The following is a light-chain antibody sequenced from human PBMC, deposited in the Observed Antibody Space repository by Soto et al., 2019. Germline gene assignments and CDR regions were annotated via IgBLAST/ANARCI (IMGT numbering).Light chain of an antibody. CDR3: KSYAGSNTYV. V-gene: IGLV2-23*01. Sequence: QSALTQPASVSGSPGQSITISCTGTSSDVGSYNLVSWYQQHPGKAPKLMIYEGSKRPSGVSNRFSGSKSGNTASLTISGLQAEDEADYFCKSYAGSNTYVFGSGTRSPS. CDR2: EGS. CDR1: SSDVGSYNL. J-gene: IGLJ1*01.